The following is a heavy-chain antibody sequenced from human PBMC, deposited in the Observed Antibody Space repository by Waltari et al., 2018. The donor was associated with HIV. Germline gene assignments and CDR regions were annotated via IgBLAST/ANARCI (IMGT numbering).Heavy chain of an antibody. CDR3: ARGGTIFGVAGLDC. CDR2: IFHTGSS. V-gene: IGHV4-59*02. Sequence: QVQLQESGPGLVKPSATLSLIGTASGGSVSSYHWSWIRQTPGKGLEWIGNIFHTGSSNLNPSLQGRVTIFIDTSKNQFFLRLISVTAADTALYYCARGGTIFGVAGLDCWGPGTMVTVSS. J-gene: IGHJ4*02. D-gene: IGHD3-3*01. CDR1: GGSVSSYH.